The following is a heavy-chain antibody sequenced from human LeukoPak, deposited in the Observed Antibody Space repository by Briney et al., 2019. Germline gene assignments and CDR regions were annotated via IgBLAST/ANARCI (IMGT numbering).Heavy chain of an antibody. CDR2: IYYSGST. CDR3: ARERGTPSSVDP. J-gene: IGHJ5*02. Sequence: PSETLSLTCTVSGGSISSYYWSGIRQPPGKGLEWIGYIYYSGSTNYNPSLKSRVTISVDTSKNQFSLKLSSVTAADTAVYYCARERGTPSSVDPWGQGTLVAVSS. CDR1: GGSISSYY. V-gene: IGHV4-59*01.